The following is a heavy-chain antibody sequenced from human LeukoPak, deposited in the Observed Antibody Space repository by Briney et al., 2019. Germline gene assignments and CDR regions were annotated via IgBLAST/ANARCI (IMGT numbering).Heavy chain of an antibody. D-gene: IGHD6-13*01. J-gene: IGHJ4*02. CDR3: ARGTGYSSRHDY. V-gene: IGHV1-2*02. Sequence: ASVKVSCKASGGTFSSYAISWVRQAPGQGLEWMGWINPNSGGTNYAQKFQGRVTMTRDTSISTAYMELSRLRSDDTAVYYCARGTGYSSRHDYWGQGTLVTVSS. CDR1: GGTFSSYA. CDR2: INPNSGGT.